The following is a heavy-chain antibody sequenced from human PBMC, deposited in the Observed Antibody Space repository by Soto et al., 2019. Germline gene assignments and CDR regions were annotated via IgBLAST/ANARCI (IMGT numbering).Heavy chain of an antibody. CDR3: AGVDYYGSGSYPPNAFDI. CDR2: FDPEDGET. Sequence: GASVKVSWKVSGYTLTELSMRWVRQAPGKGLEWMGGFDPEDGETIYAQKFQGRVTMTEDTSTDTAYMELSSLRSEDTAVYYCAGVDYYGSGSYPPNAFDIWGQGTMVTVSS. D-gene: IGHD3-10*01. V-gene: IGHV1-24*01. J-gene: IGHJ3*02. CDR1: GYTLTELS.